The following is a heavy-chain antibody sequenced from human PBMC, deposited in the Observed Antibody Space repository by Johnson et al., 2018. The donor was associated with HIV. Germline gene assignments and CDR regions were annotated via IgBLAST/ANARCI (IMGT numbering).Heavy chain of an antibody. CDR3: ARVSLAYSYGYDALDF. J-gene: IGHJ3*01. CDR1: RLSVSKNY. D-gene: IGHD5-18*01. V-gene: IGHV3-66*02. Sequence: VQLVESGGGLVQAGGSLRLSCAASRLSVSKNYMSWVRQAPGKGLEWVSLIYSGDNTKYADSVKGRFTISRDNSKNTLFLQMNSLRPEDTAVYFCARVSLAYSYGYDALDFWGQGTMVTVSS. CDR2: IYSGDNT.